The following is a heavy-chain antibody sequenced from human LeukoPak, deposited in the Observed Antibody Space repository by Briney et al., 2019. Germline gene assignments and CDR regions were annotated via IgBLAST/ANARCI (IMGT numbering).Heavy chain of an antibody. CDR3: AREGYGDYGWLDP. CDR1: GFTFSSYA. D-gene: IGHD4-17*01. Sequence: GGSLRLSCAASGFTFSSYAMHWVRQAPGKGLEWVAVISYDGSNKYYADSVKGRFTISRDNAKNSLYLEMNSLRAEDTAVYYCAREGYGDYGWLDPWGQGTLVTVSS. CDR2: ISYDGSNK. J-gene: IGHJ5*02. V-gene: IGHV3-30-3*01.